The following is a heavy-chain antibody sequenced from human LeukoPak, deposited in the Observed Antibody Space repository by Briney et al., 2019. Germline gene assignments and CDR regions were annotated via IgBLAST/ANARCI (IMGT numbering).Heavy chain of an antibody. V-gene: IGHV3-23*01. CDR3: ARGGGSIRHSYYYYVDV. CDR1: GFTFSSYD. J-gene: IGHJ6*03. D-gene: IGHD2-15*01. Sequence: GGSLRLSCAASGFTFSSYDMTWVRQAPGRGLEWVSSIRPSGDNTYYGDSVKGRFTISRDNAKNSLYLRMNSLRDEDTALYYCARGGGSIRHSYYYYVDVWGKGTSVTVSS. CDR2: IRPSGDNT.